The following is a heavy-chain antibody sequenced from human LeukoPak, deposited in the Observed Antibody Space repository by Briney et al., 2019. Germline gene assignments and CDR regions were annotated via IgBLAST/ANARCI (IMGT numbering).Heavy chain of an antibody. Sequence: SEILSLTCAVYGGSFSGYYWSWIRQPPGKGLGWIGEINHSGSTNYNPSLKSRVTISVDTSKNQFSLKLSSVTAADTAVYYCASSSGQHWGQGTLVTVSS. V-gene: IGHV4-34*01. CDR2: INHSGST. J-gene: IGHJ1*01. CDR3: ASSSGQH. CDR1: GGSFSGYY. D-gene: IGHD3-10*01.